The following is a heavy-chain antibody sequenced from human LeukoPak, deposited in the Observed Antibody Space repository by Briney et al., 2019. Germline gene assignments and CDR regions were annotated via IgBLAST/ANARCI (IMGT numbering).Heavy chain of an antibody. CDR3: ATPITTVVTPFTGRG. J-gene: IGHJ4*02. D-gene: IGHD4-23*01. CDR2: ISSSSSYI. Sequence: GGSLRLSCAASGFTFSSYSINWVRQAPGEGLEWVSSISSSSSYIYYADSVKGRFTISRDNAKNSLYLQMNSLRAEDTAVYYCATPITTVVTPFTGRGWGQGTLVTVSS. V-gene: IGHV3-21*01. CDR1: GFTFSSYS.